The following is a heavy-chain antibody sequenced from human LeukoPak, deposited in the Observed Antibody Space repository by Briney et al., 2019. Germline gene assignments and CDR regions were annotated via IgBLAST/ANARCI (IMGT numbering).Heavy chain of an antibody. CDR3: ARYSSSGQFDP. V-gene: IGHV3-48*04. D-gene: IGHD6-13*01. CDR1: GFTFSSYS. Sequence: GGSLRLSCAASGFTFSSYSMNWVRQAPGKGLEWVSYISSSGSTIYYADSVKGRFTISRDNAKNSLHLQMNSLRAEDTAVYYCARYSSSGQFDPWGQGTLVTVSS. J-gene: IGHJ5*02. CDR2: ISSSGSTI.